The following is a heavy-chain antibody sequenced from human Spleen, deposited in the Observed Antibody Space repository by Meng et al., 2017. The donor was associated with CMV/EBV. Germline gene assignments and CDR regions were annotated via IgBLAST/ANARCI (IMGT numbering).Heavy chain of an antibody. D-gene: IGHD4-11*01. V-gene: IGHV3-11*01. CDR3: ARGDSHGH. CDR2: ISSGGITR. CDR1: GFSFSDYY. Sequence: GGSLRLSCAASGFSFSDYYMSWVRQAPGKGLDWVSYISSGGITRNYADSVKGRFTISRDNAKNSLFLQMNSLRVEDTAVYYCARGDSHGHWGQGTLVTVSS. J-gene: IGHJ4*02.